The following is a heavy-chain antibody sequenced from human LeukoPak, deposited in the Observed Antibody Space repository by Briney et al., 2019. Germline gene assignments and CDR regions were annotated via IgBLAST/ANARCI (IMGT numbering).Heavy chain of an antibody. CDR1: GFTFSNAW. CDR3: ARLRSGWYVDY. J-gene: IGHJ4*02. CDR2: IYSGGST. D-gene: IGHD6-19*01. V-gene: IGHV3-53*01. Sequence: GGSLRLSCAASGFTFSNAWMSWVRQAPGKGLEWVSVIYSGGSTYYADSVKGRFTISRDNSKNTLYLQMNSLRAEDTAVYYCARLRSGWYVDYWGQGTLVTVSS.